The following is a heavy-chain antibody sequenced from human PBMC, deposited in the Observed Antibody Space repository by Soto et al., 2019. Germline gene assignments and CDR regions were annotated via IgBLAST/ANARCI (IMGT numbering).Heavy chain of an antibody. CDR1: GDRVSSNSAA. V-gene: IGHV6-1*01. Sequence: SQTLSLTCAISGDRVSSNSAAWNWIRQSPSRGLEWLGRTYYRSKWYNDYAVSVKSRITINPDTSNNQFSLQLNSVTPEDTAVYYCARDHSYNWNGLRWFDPWGQGTLVTVSS. CDR3: ARDHSYNWNGLRWFDP. J-gene: IGHJ5*02. D-gene: IGHD1-1*01. CDR2: TYYRSKWYN.